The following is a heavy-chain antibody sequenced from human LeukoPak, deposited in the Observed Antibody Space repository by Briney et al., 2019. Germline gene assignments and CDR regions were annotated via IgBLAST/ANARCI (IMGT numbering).Heavy chain of an antibody. D-gene: IGHD5-12*01. Sequence: PGGSLRLSCAASGFTFSSYSMNWVRQAPGKGLEWVPYISSSSSTIYYADSVKGRFTISRDNAKNSLYLQMNSLRDEDTAVYYCARCRYSGYDWGQNYYYYGMDVWGQGTTVTVSS. CDR3: ARCRYSGYDWGQNYYYYGMDV. V-gene: IGHV3-48*02. CDR2: ISSSSSTI. J-gene: IGHJ6*02. CDR1: GFTFSSYS.